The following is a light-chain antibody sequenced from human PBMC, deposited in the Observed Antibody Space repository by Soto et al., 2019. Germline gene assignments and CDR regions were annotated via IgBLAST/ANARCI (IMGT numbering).Light chain of an antibody. CDR3: QAYDYSLTAFV. CDR2: GNR. J-gene: IGLJ3*02. Sequence: QSVLTQPPSVSGAPRQRVTISCTGNNSNLGAGYDVHWYQQLPGAAPKLVVFGNRNRPSGVPERFSGSKSGTSASLAITGLQAEDEADYYCQAYDYSLTAFVFGGGTKVTVL. CDR1: NSNLGAGYD. V-gene: IGLV1-40*01.